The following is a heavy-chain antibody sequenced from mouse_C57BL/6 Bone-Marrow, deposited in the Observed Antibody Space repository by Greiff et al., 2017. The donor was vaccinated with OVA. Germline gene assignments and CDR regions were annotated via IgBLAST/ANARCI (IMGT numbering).Heavy chain of an antibody. J-gene: IGHJ4*01. Sequence: EVKLVESGGGLVKPGGSLKLSCAASGFTFSDYGMHWVRQAPETGLEWVAYISSGSSNIYYADTVKGRFTISRDNAKNTLFLHMTSLRSEDTAMYYCARGDYWGQGTSVTVSS. V-gene: IGHV5-17*01. CDR3: ARGDY. CDR1: GFTFSDYG. CDR2: ISSGSSNI.